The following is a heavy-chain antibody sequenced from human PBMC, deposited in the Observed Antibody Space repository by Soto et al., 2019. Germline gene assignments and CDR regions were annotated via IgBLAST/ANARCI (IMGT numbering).Heavy chain of an antibody. V-gene: IGHV3-23*01. D-gene: IGHD2-15*01. CDR2: ISGSGGST. J-gene: IGHJ4*02. CDR3: AKYSMVVVVVAATPLDY. Sequence: GGSLRLSCAASGFTCISYAMSWVRQATGKGLEWVSAISGSGGSTYYADSVKGRFTISRDNSRNTLYLQMNSLRAEDTAVYYCAKYSMVVVVVAATPLDYWGQGTLVTVSS. CDR1: GFTCISYA.